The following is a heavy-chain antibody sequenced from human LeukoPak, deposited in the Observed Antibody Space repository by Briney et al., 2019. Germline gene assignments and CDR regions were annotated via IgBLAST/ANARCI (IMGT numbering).Heavy chain of an antibody. CDR1: GYTFTSYD. D-gene: IGHD6-19*01. CDR2: ISAYNGNT. V-gene: IGHV1-18*01. Sequence: GASVKVSCKASGYTFTSYDISWVRQAPGQGLEWMGWISAYNGNTNYAQKLQGRVTMTTDTSTSTAYMELRSLRSDDTAVYYCARVRLASYSSGWVVGDYWGQGTLVTVSS. J-gene: IGHJ4*02. CDR3: ARVRLASYSSGWVVGDY.